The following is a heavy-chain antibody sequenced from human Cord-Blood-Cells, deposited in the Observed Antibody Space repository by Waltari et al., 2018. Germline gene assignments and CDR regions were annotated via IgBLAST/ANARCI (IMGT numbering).Heavy chain of an antibody. CDR1: GGSFSGYY. V-gene: IGHV4-34*01. D-gene: IGHD5-18*01. J-gene: IGHJ4*02. CDR3: AISSQPDY. CDR2: INNSGST. Sequence: QVQLQQWGAGLLKPSETLSLTCAVYGGSFSGYYWSWIRQPPGKGLEWIGEINNSGSTDYNPSLKGRVTISVDTSKNQFSLKLSSVTAADTAVYYCAISSQPDYWGQGTLVTVSS.